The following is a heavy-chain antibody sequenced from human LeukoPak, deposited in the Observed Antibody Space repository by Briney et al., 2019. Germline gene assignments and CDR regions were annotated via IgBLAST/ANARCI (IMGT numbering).Heavy chain of an antibody. CDR3: AKYDSSGYYFDY. V-gene: IGHV3-23*01. J-gene: IGHJ4*02. Sequence: SGGSLRLSCAASGFTFSSYAMSWVRQAPGKGPEWVSAISGSGGSTYYADSVKGRFTISRDNSENTLYLQVNSLRAEDTAVYYCAKYDSSGYYFDYWGQGTLVTVSS. CDR2: ISGSGGST. CDR1: GFTFSSYA. D-gene: IGHD3-22*01.